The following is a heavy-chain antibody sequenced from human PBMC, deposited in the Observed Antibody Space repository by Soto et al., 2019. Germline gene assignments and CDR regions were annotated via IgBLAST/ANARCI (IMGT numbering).Heavy chain of an antibody. CDR2: IYYSGST. Sequence: QVQLQESGPGLVKPSETLSLTCTVSGGSISSYYWSWIRQPPGKGLEWIGYIYYSGSTNYNPSLKIRVTISVDTAKNQFSRKLSSVTAADTAVYYGARHVQWLVTFDYWGQGTLVTVSS. J-gene: IGHJ4*02. V-gene: IGHV4-59*08. CDR3: ARHVQWLVTFDY. D-gene: IGHD6-19*01. CDR1: GGSISSYY.